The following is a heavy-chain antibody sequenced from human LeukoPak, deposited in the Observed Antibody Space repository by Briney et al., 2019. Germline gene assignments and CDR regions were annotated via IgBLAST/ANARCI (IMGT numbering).Heavy chain of an antibody. Sequence: PSETLSLTCAVSGSSITSDHFWGWIRQPPGKGLEWIATIYHSWGIYFNPSLKSRVSISLDASKNQFSLKLTSLTAADTAIYYCARNVTAGFFDYWGQGILVTVSS. V-gene: IGHV4-38-2*01. CDR1: GSSITSDHF. J-gene: IGHJ4*02. CDR3: ARNVTAGFFDY. D-gene: IGHD1-1*01. CDR2: IYHSWGI.